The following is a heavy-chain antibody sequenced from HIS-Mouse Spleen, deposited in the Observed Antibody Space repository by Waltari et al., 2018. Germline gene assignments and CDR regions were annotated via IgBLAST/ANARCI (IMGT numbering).Heavy chain of an antibody. D-gene: IGHD6-6*01. J-gene: IGHJ4*02. CDR3: ARVYSSSWRGFDY. CDR1: GYTFTRYY. V-gene: IGHV1-2*02. Sequence: QVQLVQSGAEVKKPGASVKVPCKASGYTFTRYYMHWVRQAPGQGLEWMGWINPNSGGTNYAQKFQGRVTMTRDTSISTAYMELSRLRSDDTAVYYCARVYSSSWRGFDYWGQGTLVTVSS. CDR2: INPNSGGT.